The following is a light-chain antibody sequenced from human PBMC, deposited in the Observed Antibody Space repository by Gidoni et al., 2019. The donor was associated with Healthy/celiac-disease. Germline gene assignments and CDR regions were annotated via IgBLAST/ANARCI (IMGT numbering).Light chain of an antibody. Sequence: MQMTQPPSSLFAFVGDRVTITCRASQSISSSLNWYQQKPGKAPKLLIYAASSLQSGVPSRFSGSGSGTDFTLTISSLQPEDFATYYCQQSYSTPLTFGPGTKVDIK. CDR2: AAS. J-gene: IGKJ3*01. CDR1: QSISSS. CDR3: QQSYSTPLT. V-gene: IGKV1-39*01.